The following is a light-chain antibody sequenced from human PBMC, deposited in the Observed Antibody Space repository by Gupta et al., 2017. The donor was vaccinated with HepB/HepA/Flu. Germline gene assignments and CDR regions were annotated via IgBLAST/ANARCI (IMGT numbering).Light chain of an antibody. CDR3: QQYGSSPET. Sequence: EIVLTQSPGTLSSSPGERATLSCRASQSVSSSYLAWYQQKPGQAPRLLIYGASSRATGIPDRFSGSGSGTDFTLTISRLEPEDFAVYYCQQYGSSPETFGHGTKVDIK. V-gene: IGKV3-20*01. CDR1: QSVSSSY. J-gene: IGKJ3*01. CDR2: GAS.